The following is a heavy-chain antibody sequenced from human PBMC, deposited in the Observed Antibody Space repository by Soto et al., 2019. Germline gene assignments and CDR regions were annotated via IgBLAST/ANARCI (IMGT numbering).Heavy chain of an antibody. Sequence: SETLSLTCSVSGGSITSTIDYWGWIRQSPGKGLEWIGNIYYDGSTFYNPSLKSRVTISVDTSKRQFSLRVSSVTAADTAVYYCARRRSASWRNWFDSWGQGTLVTVSS. CDR2: IYYDGST. V-gene: IGHV4-39*01. D-gene: IGHD2-2*01. CDR3: ARRRSASWRNWFDS. J-gene: IGHJ5*01. CDR1: GGSITSTIDY.